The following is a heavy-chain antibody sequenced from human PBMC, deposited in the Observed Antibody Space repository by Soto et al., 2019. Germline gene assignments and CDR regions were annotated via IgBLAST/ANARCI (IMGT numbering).Heavy chain of an antibody. CDR2: IYHSGST. Sequence: SETLSITCAFSEGSISTGAYSWSWIRQPPGKGLEWIGYIYHSGSTYYNPSLKSRVTISVDRSKNQFSLKLSSVTAADTAVYYCASRLEMAPDGDAFDIWGQGTMVTVS. D-gene: IGHD3-22*01. V-gene: IGHV4-30-2*01. J-gene: IGHJ3*02. CDR3: ASRLEMAPDGDAFDI. CDR1: EGSISTGAYS.